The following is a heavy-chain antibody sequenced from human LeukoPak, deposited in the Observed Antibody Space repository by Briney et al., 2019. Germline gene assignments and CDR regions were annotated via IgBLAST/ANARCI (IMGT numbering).Heavy chain of an antibody. V-gene: IGHV3-21*01. Sequence: GGSLRLSCAASGFTFSSYSMYWVRQAPGKGLEWVSSISSSSSYIYYADSVKGRFTISRDNAKNSLYLQMNSLRAEDTAVYYCARDFRSEEWELLSAQRPYYFDYWGQGTLVTVSS. D-gene: IGHD1-26*01. CDR2: ISSSSSYI. J-gene: IGHJ4*02. CDR3: ARDFRSEEWELLSAQRPYYFDY. CDR1: GFTFSSYS.